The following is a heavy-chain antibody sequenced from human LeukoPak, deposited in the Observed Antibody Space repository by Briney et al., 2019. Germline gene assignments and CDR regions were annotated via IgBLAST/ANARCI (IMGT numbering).Heavy chain of an antibody. J-gene: IGHJ4*02. Sequence: SETLSLTCTVSGGSIGRDNYYWSWIRQPPGKGLEWIGYIHYSGTTYYNPSLTSRVTISIDMSKNQFSLKLSSVTAADTAVFYCARDSGYGSADYWGQGTLVSVSS. V-gene: IGHV4-30-4*01. CDR2: IHYSGTT. CDR3: ARDSGYGSADY. CDR1: GGSIGRDNYY. D-gene: IGHD3-10*01.